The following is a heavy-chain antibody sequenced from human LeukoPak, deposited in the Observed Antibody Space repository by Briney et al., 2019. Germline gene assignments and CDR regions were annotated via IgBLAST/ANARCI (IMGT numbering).Heavy chain of an antibody. V-gene: IGHV4-59*02. D-gene: IGHD7-27*01. CDR2: IYYSGST. Sequence: PSETLSLTCTVSGGSVSSYYWSWIRQPPGKGLKWIGYIYYSGSTNYNPSLKSRVTISVDTSKNQFSLKLSSVTAADTAVYYCARGDWGFSFDYWGQGTLVTVSS. CDR1: GGSVSSYY. CDR3: ARGDWGFSFDY. J-gene: IGHJ4*02.